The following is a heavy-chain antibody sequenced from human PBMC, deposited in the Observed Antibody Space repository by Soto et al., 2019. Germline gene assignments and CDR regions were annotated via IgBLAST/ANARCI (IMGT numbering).Heavy chain of an antibody. CDR1: GYMFNTYG. J-gene: IGHJ6*02. V-gene: IGHV1-18*01. D-gene: IGHD2-2*03. CDR2: ISANSGNT. CDR3: ARDGSGLLRGGGGMDV. Sequence: ASVKVSCKASGYMFNTYGVSGVRQAPGQELEWMGWISANSGNTYYAQKLQGRVTMTTDTSTSVAYMELRSLRSDDTAVYYCARDGSGLLRGGGGMDVSGQGTTLTLCS.